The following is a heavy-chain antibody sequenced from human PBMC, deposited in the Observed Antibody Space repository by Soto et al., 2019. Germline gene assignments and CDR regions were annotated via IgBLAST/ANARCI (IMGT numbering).Heavy chain of an antibody. CDR3: AREPIPYYCDGSGYWGIFDH. J-gene: IGHJ4*02. CDR1: GGSISSGTYY. Sequence: SETLSLTCTVSGGSISSGTYYWSWIRQHPEKGLEWIAYINYSGITHSNASLKSRLTITVDTSKNQFSLTLNSVTAADRAVYYCAREPIPYYCDGSGYWGIFDHWGQGTLVTVAS. D-gene: IGHD3-22*01. CDR2: INYSGIT. V-gene: IGHV4-31*02.